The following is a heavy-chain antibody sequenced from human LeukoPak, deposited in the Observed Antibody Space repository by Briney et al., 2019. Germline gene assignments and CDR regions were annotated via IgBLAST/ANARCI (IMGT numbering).Heavy chain of an antibody. Sequence: ASVKVSCKASGYTFTSYAMNWVRQAPGQGLEWMGWINTNTGNPTYAQGFTGRFVFSLDTSVSTAYLQISSLKAEDTAVYYCARLSNDYDSSGYHIDHWGQGTLVTASS. V-gene: IGHV7-4-1*02. CDR2: INTNTGNP. CDR1: GYTFTSYA. J-gene: IGHJ4*02. D-gene: IGHD3-22*01. CDR3: ARLSNDYDSSGYHIDH.